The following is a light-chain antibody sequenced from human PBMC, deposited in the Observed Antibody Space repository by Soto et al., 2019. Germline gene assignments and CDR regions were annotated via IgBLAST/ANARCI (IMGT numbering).Light chain of an antibody. J-gene: IGKJ1*01. CDR2: GAS. V-gene: IGKV1-12*02. CDR3: QQANGDPWT. Sequence: DIQMTQSPSSVSASVGDRVTISCRASHDVRSWLAWYQQKPGKAPNLLIYGASTLQSGVPSRFSGSASGTDFTLTISRLQPEDFATYYCQQANGDPWTFGQGTKVEIK. CDR1: HDVRSW.